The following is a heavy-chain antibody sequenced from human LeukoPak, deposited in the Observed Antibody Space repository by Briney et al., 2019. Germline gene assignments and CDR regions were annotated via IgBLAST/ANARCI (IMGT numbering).Heavy chain of an antibody. CDR3: ARDGGTYYYDNSGYYETSYYFDY. J-gene: IGHJ4*02. CDR1: GFTFRSYA. Sequence: GRSLRLSCAASGFTFRSYAMHWVRQAPGKGLEWVALISYDGSNKYYADSVKGRFTISRDNSKNTLYLQMNSLRAEDTAVYYCARDGGTYYYDNSGYYETSYYFDYWGQGTLVTVSP. D-gene: IGHD3-22*01. CDR2: ISYDGSNK. V-gene: IGHV3-30-3*01.